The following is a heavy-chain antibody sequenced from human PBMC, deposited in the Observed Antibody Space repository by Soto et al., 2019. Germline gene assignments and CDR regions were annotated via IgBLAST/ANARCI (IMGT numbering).Heavy chain of an antibody. J-gene: IGHJ6*03. Sequence: PSETLSLTCTVSGGSISSYYWSWIRQPPGKGLEWIGYIYYSGSTNYNPSLKSRVTISVDTSKNQFSLKLSSVTAADTAVYYCARDLRYDILTGYYKYYYYYMDVWGKGTTVTVSS. CDR2: IYYSGST. D-gene: IGHD3-9*01. CDR3: ARDLRYDILTGYYKYYYYYMDV. CDR1: GGSISSYY. V-gene: IGHV4-59*01.